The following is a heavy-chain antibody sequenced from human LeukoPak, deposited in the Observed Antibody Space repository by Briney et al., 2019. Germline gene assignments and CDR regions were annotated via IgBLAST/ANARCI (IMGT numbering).Heavy chain of an antibody. J-gene: IGHJ4*02. CDR1: GFTFSSYS. Sequence: GGSLRLSCAASGFTFSSYSMNWVRQAPGKGLEWVSSISSSSRYIYYADSVKGRFTISRDNAKNSLYLQMNSLRAEDTAVYYCASGYDSSGYYYNYWGQGTLVTVSS. CDR2: ISSSSRYI. D-gene: IGHD3-22*01. V-gene: IGHV3-21*01. CDR3: ASGYDSSGYYYNY.